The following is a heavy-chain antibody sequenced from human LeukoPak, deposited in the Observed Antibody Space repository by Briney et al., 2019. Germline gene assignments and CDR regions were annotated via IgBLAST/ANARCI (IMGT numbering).Heavy chain of an antibody. V-gene: IGHV5-51*01. Sequence: GESLKISCKGSGYSFTSFWNGWVRQMPGKGLEWMGVIYPGDSDTRYSPSFQGQVTIPADKSISTAYLQWSSLKASDIAMYYCVGYCGGDCYREGAFDIWGQGTMATVSS. CDR2: IYPGDSDT. CDR3: VGYCGGDCYREGAFDI. CDR1: GYSFTSFW. J-gene: IGHJ3*02. D-gene: IGHD2-21*01.